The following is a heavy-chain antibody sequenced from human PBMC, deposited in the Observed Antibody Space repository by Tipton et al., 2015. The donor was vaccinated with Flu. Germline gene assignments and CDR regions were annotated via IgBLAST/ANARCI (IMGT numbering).Heavy chain of an antibody. Sequence: QVQLVQSGAEVKKPGSSVKVSCRASGGTFRSFAISWVRQAPGQGLEWMGGIIPMSGTPKYAQKFQGRVTINADETTSTAYMELSSLRSDDAAVYYCARDTRGPGTYLYYGLDVWGPGTPVTVSS. CDR2: IIPMSGTP. D-gene: IGHD3-10*01. CDR3: ARDTRGPGTYLYYGLDV. J-gene: IGHJ6*02. CDR1: GGTFRSFA. V-gene: IGHV1-69*01.